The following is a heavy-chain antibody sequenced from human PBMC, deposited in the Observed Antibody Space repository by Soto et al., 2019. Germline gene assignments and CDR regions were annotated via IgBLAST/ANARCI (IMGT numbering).Heavy chain of an antibody. V-gene: IGHV4-34*01. CDR3: ARGRRWGQSVKGLDS. Sequence: SETLSLTCAVSDGSFSGYYWTWMRQAPGKGLEWIGEVNLSGTSNYSPSLKSRVSVSVDTYKNQFSLKLTSVTAADRGVYYCARGRRWGQSVKGLDSWGQGTLVTVSS. J-gene: IGHJ4*02. D-gene: IGHD3-16*01. CDR1: DGSFSGYY. CDR2: VNLSGTS.